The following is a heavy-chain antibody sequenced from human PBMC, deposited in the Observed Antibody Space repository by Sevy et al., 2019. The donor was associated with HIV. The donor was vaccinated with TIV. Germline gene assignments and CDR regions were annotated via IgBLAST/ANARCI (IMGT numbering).Heavy chain of an antibody. CDR2: FDPEDGET. J-gene: IGHJ4*02. CDR1: GYTLSHIS. D-gene: IGHD3-22*01. CDR3: ATTKDYYDSSGSAFDS. V-gene: IGHV1-24*01. Sequence: ASVKVSCKVSGYTLSHISMHWVRQAPGKGLEWMGSFDPEDGETIYAQKFQARVTMTEDTSTDTAYMELSSLRSDDTAVYYCATTKDYYDSSGSAFDSWGQGTLVTVSS.